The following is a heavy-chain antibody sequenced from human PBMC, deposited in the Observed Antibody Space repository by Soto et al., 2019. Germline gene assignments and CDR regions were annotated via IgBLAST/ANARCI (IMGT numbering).Heavy chain of an antibody. J-gene: IGHJ4*02. CDR3: ARDLPTLYGGYVLPFDY. CDR2: IYHSGST. D-gene: IGHD5-12*01. V-gene: IGHV4-38-2*02. CDR1: GYSISSGYY. Sequence: SETLALTCAVSGYSISSGYYWGWIRQPPGQGLEWIGSIYHSGSTYYNPSLKSRVTISVDTSKNQFSLKLSSVTAADTAVYYCARDLPTLYGGYVLPFDYWGQGTLVTVSS.